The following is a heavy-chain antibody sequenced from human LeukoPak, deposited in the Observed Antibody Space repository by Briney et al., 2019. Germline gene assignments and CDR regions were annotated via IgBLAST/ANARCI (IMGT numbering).Heavy chain of an antibody. V-gene: IGHV3-23*01. CDR3: ARAGNTRFDY. Sequence: PGGSLRLSCAASAFTFSNYAMNWVRQAPGKGLEWVSAISGSGGSTYYADSVKGRFTISRDNSKNTLYLQMNSLRAEDTAVYYCARAGNTRFDYWGQGTLVTVSS. D-gene: IGHD2/OR15-2a*01. CDR1: AFTFSNYA. J-gene: IGHJ4*02. CDR2: ISGSGGST.